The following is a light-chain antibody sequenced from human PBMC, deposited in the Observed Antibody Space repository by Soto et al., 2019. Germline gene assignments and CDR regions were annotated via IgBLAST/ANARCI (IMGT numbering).Light chain of an antibody. Sequence: QPVLTQPPSASGTPGQRVTISCSGSRSNIGTNTVNWYQQLPGTSPKLLIHSNNQRPSGVPDRFSGSKSGTSASLAISWLQSQDEADYYCSAWDYSLNGPHVIFGGGTKLTVL. CDR3: SAWDYSLNGPHVI. V-gene: IGLV1-44*01. CDR2: SNN. J-gene: IGLJ2*01. CDR1: RSNIGTNT.